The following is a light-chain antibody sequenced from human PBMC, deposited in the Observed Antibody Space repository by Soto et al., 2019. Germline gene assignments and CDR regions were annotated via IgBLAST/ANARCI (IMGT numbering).Light chain of an antibody. CDR3: QQSYSTPIT. CDR1: QSISSY. Sequence: DIQMTQSPSSLSASVGDRVTITCRASQSISSYLNWYQQKPGKAPKLLIYAASSLQSGVPSRFSGSGSGTDFTLTISSLQPEDFATYYCQQSYSTPITFGKGTRLGIK. J-gene: IGKJ5*01. CDR2: AAS. V-gene: IGKV1-39*01.